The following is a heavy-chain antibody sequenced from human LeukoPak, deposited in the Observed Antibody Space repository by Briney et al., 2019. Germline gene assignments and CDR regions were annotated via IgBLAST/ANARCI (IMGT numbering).Heavy chain of an antibody. Sequence: ASVKVSCKASGYTFTSYDINWVRQATGQGRELVGWMNPNSGNTGYAQKFQGRVTITRKTSISTAYMELSSLRSEDTAVYYCARFGLIIWNDGGNAFDIWGQGTMVTVSS. CDR2: MNPNSGNT. CDR3: ARFGLIIWNDGGNAFDI. V-gene: IGHV1-8*03. CDR1: GYTFTSYD. D-gene: IGHD1-1*01. J-gene: IGHJ3*02.